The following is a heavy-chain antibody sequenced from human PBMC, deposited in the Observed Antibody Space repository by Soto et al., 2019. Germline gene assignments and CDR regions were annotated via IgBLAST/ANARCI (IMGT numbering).Heavy chain of an antibody. V-gene: IGHV4-59*01. J-gene: IGHJ5*02. CDR3: ARANEYYYDSSGYDNWFDP. Sequence: SSETLSLTCTVSGGSISSYYWSWIRQPPGKGLEWIGYIYYSGSTNYNPSLKSRVTISVDTSKNQFSLKLSSVTAADTAVYYCARANEYYYDSSGYDNWFDPWGQGTLVTVSS. CDR2: IYYSGST. D-gene: IGHD3-22*01. CDR1: GGSISSYY.